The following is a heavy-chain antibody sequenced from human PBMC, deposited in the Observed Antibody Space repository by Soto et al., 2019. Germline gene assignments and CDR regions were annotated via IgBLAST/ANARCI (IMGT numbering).Heavy chain of an antibody. CDR3: ARGLGYYYDSSGYSPLDY. CDR2: INHSGST. Sequence: SETLSLTCAVYGGSFSGYDWSSIRQPPGKGLEWIGEINHSGSTNYNPSLKSRVTISVDTSKNQFSLKLSSVTAADTAVYYCARGLGYYYDSSGYSPLDYWGQGTLVTVSS. CDR1: GGSFSGYD. V-gene: IGHV4-34*01. D-gene: IGHD3-22*01. J-gene: IGHJ4*02.